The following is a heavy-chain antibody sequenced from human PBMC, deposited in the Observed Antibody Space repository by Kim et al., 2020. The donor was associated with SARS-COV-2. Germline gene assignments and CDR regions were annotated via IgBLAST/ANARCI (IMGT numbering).Heavy chain of an antibody. Sequence: SETLSLTCTVSGGSITRSGYFGAWIRQTPGKGLEWIGSLSGSGNTYYTPSLKSRVTISEDTSKNQFSLRLTSVTADDTAVYYCARHEGRNAASGNWFDPCGQGSLVTVSS. V-gene: IGHV4-39*01. CDR3: ARHEGRNAASGNWFDP. CDR1: GGSITRSGYF. J-gene: IGHJ5*02. CDR2: LSGSGNT. D-gene: IGHD6-13*01.